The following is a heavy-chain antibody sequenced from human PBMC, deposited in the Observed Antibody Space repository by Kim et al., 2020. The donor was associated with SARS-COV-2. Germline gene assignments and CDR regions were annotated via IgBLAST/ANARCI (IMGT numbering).Heavy chain of an antibody. CDR2: IYPGDSDT. CDR1: GYSFTSYW. V-gene: IGHV5-51*01. Sequence: GESLKISCKGSGYSFTSYWIGWVRQMPGKGLEWMGIIYPGDSDTRYSPSFQGQVTISADKSISTAYLQWSSLKASDTAMYYCARHVSWGGIYYYYGMDVWGQGTTVTVSS. D-gene: IGHD3-16*01. CDR3: ARHVSWGGIYYYYGMDV. J-gene: IGHJ6*02.